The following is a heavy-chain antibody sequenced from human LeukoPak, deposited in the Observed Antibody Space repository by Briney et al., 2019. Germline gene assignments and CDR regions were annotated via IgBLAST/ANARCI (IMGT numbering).Heavy chain of an antibody. CDR2: ISWNSGSI. D-gene: IGHD6-13*01. V-gene: IGHV3-9*01. CDR1: GFTFDDYA. Sequence: GGSLRLSCAASGFTFDDYAMHWVRQAPGKGLEWVSGISWNSGSIGYADSVKGRFTISRDNAKNSLYLQMNSLRAEDTAVYYYAKGFIAAAGRGGFDYWGQGTLVTVSS. J-gene: IGHJ4*02. CDR3: AKGFIAAAGRGGFDY.